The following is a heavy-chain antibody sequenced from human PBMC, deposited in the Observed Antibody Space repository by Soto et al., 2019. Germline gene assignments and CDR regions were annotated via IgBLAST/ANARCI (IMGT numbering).Heavy chain of an antibody. D-gene: IGHD3-22*01. CDR2: IRSKANTYAT. CDR3: TRLERRDYYDRSGDSPDHYGMDV. Sequence: EVQLVESGGGLVQPGGSLKLSCAASGFTFSASAMHWVRQASGKGLEWVGRIRSKANTYATAYAASVKGRFTISRDDSSNTAYLQMNSLKIEDTAVYYCTRLERRDYYDRSGDSPDHYGMDVWGQGTTVTVSS. CDR1: GFTFSASA. J-gene: IGHJ6*02. V-gene: IGHV3-73*02.